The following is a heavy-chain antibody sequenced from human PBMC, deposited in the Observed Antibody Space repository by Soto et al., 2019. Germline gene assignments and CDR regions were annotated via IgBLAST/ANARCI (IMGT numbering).Heavy chain of an antibody. J-gene: IGHJ4*02. D-gene: IGHD2-15*01. CDR1: GGSFTGHF. Sequence: SETLSLTCTVSGGSFTGHFWSWVRQPPGKGLEWIGEVSHSGNTKYYPSLRSRVTLSVDSSKNQISLALTSVTAADTAVYYCARAKVESTRWHQFVIWGQGTLGTVSS. CDR3: ARAKVESTRWHQFVI. CDR2: VSHSGNT. V-gene: IGHV4-34*01.